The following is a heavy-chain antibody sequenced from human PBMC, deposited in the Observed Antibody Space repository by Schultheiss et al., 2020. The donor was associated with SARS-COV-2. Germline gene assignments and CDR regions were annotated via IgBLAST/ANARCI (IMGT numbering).Heavy chain of an antibody. V-gene: IGHV3-21*04. Sequence: GESLKISCAASGFTFSSYGMHWVRQAPGKGLEWVSSISSSSSYIYYADSVKGRFTISRDNAKNSLYLQMNSLRAEDTAVYYCARGRVVRGLDYWGQGTLVTVSS. CDR2: ISSSSSYI. CDR3: ARGRVVRGLDY. J-gene: IGHJ4*02. D-gene: IGHD3-10*01. CDR1: GFTFSSYG.